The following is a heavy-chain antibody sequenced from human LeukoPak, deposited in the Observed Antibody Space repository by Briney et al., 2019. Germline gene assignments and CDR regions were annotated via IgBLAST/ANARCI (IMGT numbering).Heavy chain of an antibody. V-gene: IGHV3-20*04. D-gene: IGHD3-22*01. CDR3: ARERTYYYDSNPDYFDY. CDR2: INWNGGST. J-gene: IGHJ4*02. Sequence: GGSLRLSCAASGFTFDDYGMSWVRQAPGKGLEWVSRINWNGGSTGYADSVKGRFTISRDNAKNSLYLQMNSLRAGDTALYYCARERTYYYDSNPDYFDYWGQGTLVTVSS. CDR1: GFTFDDYG.